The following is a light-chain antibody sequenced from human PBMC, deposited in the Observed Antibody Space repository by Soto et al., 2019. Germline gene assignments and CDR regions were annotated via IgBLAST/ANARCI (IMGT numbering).Light chain of an antibody. CDR1: QGISSY. J-gene: IGKJ5*01. CDR2: AAS. V-gene: IGKV1-8*01. Sequence: AIRMTQSPSSLSASTGDRVTITCRASQGISSYLAWYQQKPGKAPKLLIYAASTLQSGVPSRFSGSGSGTDFTLTIRRLQSEDFATYYCQQYYSYPTFGQGTRLEIK. CDR3: QQYYSYPT.